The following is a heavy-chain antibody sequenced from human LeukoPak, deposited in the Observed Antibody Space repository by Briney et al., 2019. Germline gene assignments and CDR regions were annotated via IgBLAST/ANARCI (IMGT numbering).Heavy chain of an antibody. Sequence: GGSLRLSCAAPGFTFNSYSMNWVRQAPGKGLEWVSSISSSSTYIHYADSVKGRFTISRDNGKRSLYLQMNSLRAEDTAVYYCARDPPYCSGDNCYFDSWGQGTLVTVSS. V-gene: IGHV3-21*01. CDR3: ARDPPYCSGDNCYFDS. CDR1: GFTFNSYS. D-gene: IGHD2-15*01. J-gene: IGHJ4*02. CDR2: ISSSSTYI.